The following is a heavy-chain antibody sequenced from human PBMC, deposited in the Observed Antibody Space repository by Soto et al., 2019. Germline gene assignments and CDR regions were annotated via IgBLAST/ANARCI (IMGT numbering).Heavy chain of an antibody. CDR3: ARHNMEWLVPGGGYFDL. D-gene: IGHD3-3*01. Sequence: EVQLVQSGAEVKKPGESLRISCKGSGYSFTSYWISWVRQMPGKGLEWMGRIDPSDSYTNHSPSFQGHVTISADKSISTAYLQWSSLKASDTAMYYCARHNMEWLVPGGGYFDLWGRGTLVTVSS. J-gene: IGHJ2*01. V-gene: IGHV5-10-1*03. CDR2: IDPSDSYT. CDR1: GYSFTSYW.